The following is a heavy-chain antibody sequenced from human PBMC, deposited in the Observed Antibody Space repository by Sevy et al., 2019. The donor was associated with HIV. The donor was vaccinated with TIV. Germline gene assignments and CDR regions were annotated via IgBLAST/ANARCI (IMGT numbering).Heavy chain of an antibody. D-gene: IGHD3-22*01. CDR1: GFTFSSYG. CDR2: IWYDGSNK. Sequence: GGSLRLSCAASGFTFSSYGMHWVRQAPGKGLEWVAVIWYDGSNKYYADSVKGRFTISRDNSKNTLYLQMNSLRAEDTAVYYCARDRDSRGYSYAFDIWGHGTMVTVSS. J-gene: IGHJ3*02. V-gene: IGHV3-33*01. CDR3: ARDRDSRGYSYAFDI.